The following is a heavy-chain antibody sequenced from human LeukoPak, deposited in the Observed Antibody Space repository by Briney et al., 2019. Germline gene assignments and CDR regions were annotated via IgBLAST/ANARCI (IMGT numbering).Heavy chain of an antibody. D-gene: IGHD2-2*01. CDR2: IKQDGSEK. CDR1: GFTFSSYW. Sequence: PGGSLRLSCAASGFTFSSYWMSWVRQAPGKGLEWVANIKQDGSEKYYVDSVKGRFTISRDNAKNSLYLQMNSLRAEDTAVYYCARVSRVGYCSSTSCYDDMEHFDYWGQGTLVTVSS. V-gene: IGHV3-7*01. CDR3: ARVSRVGYCSSTSCYDDMEHFDY. J-gene: IGHJ4*02.